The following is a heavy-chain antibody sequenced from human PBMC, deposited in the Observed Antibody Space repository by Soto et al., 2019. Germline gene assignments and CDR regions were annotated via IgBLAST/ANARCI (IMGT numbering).Heavy chain of an antibody. Sequence: GGSLRLSCAASGFTFSSYGMHWVRQAPGKGLEWVAVIWYDGSNKYYADSVKGRFTISRDNSKNTLYLQMNSLRAEDTAVYYCAREGYYGSGSYPYYYGMDVWGQGTTVTVSS. CDR3: AREGYYGSGSYPYYYGMDV. V-gene: IGHV3-33*01. CDR1: GFTFSSYG. D-gene: IGHD3-10*01. CDR2: IWYDGSNK. J-gene: IGHJ6*02.